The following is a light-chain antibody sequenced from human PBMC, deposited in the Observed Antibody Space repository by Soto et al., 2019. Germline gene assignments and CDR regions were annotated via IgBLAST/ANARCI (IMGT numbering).Light chain of an antibody. V-gene: IGKV3-20*01. CDR2: DTS. CDR1: QSVRDNY. CDR3: QQYGSSPGT. Sequence: EIVLTQSPGTVSLSPGERATLSCRASQSVRDNYLAWHQQKPGQAPSLLIFDTSRRATGITDRFTGSGSGTAFALTISRVEPQDIAVYYCQQYGSSPGTFGQGTKVDI. J-gene: IGKJ1*01.